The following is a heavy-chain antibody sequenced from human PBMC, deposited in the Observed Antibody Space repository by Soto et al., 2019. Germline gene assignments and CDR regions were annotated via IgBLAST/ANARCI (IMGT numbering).Heavy chain of an antibody. J-gene: IGHJ6*02. CDR2: IIPISGTA. CDR1: GGTFSSYA. D-gene: IGHD2-2*01. V-gene: IGHV1-69*01. Sequence: QVQLVQSGAEVKKPGSSGKVSCKASGGTFSSYAISWVRQAPGQGLEWMGGIIPISGTANYAQKFQGRVTITADESTSTVSMELSSLRSEDTAVYFCARSQGSSTSLEIYYYYYYGMDVWGQGTTVTVSS. CDR3: ARSQGSSTSLEIYYYYYYGMDV.